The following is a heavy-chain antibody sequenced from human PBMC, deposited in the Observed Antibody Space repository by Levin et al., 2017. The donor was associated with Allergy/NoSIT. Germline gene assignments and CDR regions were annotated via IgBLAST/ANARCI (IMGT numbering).Heavy chain of an antibody. CDR2: IDPSDSYT. V-gene: IGHV5-10-1*01. CDR1: GYSFTTYW. Sequence: GASVKVSCKGSGYSFTTYWINWVRQMPGKGLEWLGRIDPSDSYTNYSPSFQGHVTISADKSISTAYLQWSSLKASDTAMYYCARYCSGGSCRTEDFDSWGQGTLVTVSS. D-gene: IGHD2-15*01. J-gene: IGHJ4*02. CDR3: ARYCSGGSCRTEDFDS.